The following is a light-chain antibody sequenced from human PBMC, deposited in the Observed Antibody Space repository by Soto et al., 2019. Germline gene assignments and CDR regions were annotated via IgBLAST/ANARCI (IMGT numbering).Light chain of an antibody. CDR1: QTISSW. V-gene: IGKV1-5*01. CDR2: GAS. Sequence: QMTQSPSTLSGSVGDRVTITCRASQTISSWLAWYQQKPGKAPKLLIYGASNLQSGVPPRFSGSGSGTDFTLAISSLQPEDSATYYCLQDINYPWTFGQGTKVDIK. J-gene: IGKJ1*01. CDR3: LQDINYPWT.